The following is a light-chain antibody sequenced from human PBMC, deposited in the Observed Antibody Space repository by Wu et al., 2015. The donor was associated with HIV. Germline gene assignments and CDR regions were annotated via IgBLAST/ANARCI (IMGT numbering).Light chain of an antibody. V-gene: IGKV1-13*02. CDR2: DAS. J-gene: IGKJ2*01. CDR1: QGISSA. Sequence: AIQLTQSPSSLSASVGDRVTITCRASQGISSALAWYQQKPGKAPKLLIYDASSLESGVPPRFSGSGSGTDFTLTISSLQPEDFATYYCQQFNSYRYTFGQGTKLEIK. CDR3: QQFNSYRYT.